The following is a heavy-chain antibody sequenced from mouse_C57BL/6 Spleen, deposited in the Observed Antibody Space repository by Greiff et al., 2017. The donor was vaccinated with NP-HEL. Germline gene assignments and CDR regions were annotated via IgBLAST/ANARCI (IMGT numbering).Heavy chain of an antibody. J-gene: IGHJ2*01. CDR2: IWAGGST. Sequence: VQLKESGPGLVAPSQSLSITCTVSGFSLTSYGVHWVRQPPGKGLEWLGVIWAGGSTNYNSALMSRLSISKDNSNSQVFLKMTRLQTDDTATYYCARLEDIWGQGSTLTVSS. V-gene: IGHV2-9*02. CDR1: GFSLTSYG. CDR3: ARLEDI. D-gene: IGHD1-3*01.